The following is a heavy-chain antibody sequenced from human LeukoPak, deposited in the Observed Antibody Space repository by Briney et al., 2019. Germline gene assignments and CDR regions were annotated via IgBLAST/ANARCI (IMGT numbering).Heavy chain of an antibody. J-gene: IGHJ5*02. CDR1: GYTFTGYY. CDR3: ARYILASNFFDP. Sequence: ASVKVSCKASGYTFTGYYIHWFRQAPGHGLEWVGWIDPNRGGTNYAQKFQGRVTTTSDTSITTAYMELSSLISADTAVYYCARYILASNFFDPWGQGTLVTVSS. V-gene: IGHV1-2*02. D-gene: IGHD2-15*01. CDR2: IDPNRGGT.